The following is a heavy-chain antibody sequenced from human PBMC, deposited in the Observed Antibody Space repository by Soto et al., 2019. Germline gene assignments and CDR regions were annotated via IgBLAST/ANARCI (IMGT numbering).Heavy chain of an antibody. CDR1: GFTFTSSA. D-gene: IGHD6-19*01. CDR2: IVVGSGNT. J-gene: IGHJ4*02. Sequence: SVKVSCKASGFTFTSSAMQWVRQARGQRLEWIGWIVVGSGNTNYAQKLQGRVTMTTDTSTSTAYMELRSLRSDDTAVYYCARARDSSGWYDFDYWGQGTLVTVSS. V-gene: IGHV1-58*02. CDR3: ARARDSSGWYDFDY.